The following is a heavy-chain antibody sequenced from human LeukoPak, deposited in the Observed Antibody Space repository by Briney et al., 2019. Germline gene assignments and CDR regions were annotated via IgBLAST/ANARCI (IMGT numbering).Heavy chain of an antibody. CDR3: ARAPPGGYYYIYFDY. J-gene: IGHJ4*02. CDR2: IYYSGST. Sequence: SQTLSLTCTVSGGSISSGDYYWSWIRQPPGKGLEWIGYIYYSGSTYYNPYLKSRLTISVDTSKNQFSLKLSSVTAADTAVYYCARAPPGGYYYIYFDYWGQGTLVTVSS. V-gene: IGHV4-30-4*01. D-gene: IGHD3-22*01. CDR1: GGSISSGDYY.